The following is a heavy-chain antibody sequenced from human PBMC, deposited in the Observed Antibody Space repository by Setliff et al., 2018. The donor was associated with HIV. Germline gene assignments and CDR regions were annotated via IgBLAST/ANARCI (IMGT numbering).Heavy chain of an antibody. CDR2: LDPEDGET. Sequence: ASVKVSCKVSGYTLTELSMHWVRQAPGKGPEWMGGLDPEDGETIYAQKFQGRVTMTEDTSTDTAYMELSSLRSEDTAVYYCATARFLESYPINAFDIWGQGTMVTVS. CDR1: GYTLTELS. J-gene: IGHJ3*02. D-gene: IGHD3-3*01. V-gene: IGHV1-24*01. CDR3: ATARFLESYPINAFDI.